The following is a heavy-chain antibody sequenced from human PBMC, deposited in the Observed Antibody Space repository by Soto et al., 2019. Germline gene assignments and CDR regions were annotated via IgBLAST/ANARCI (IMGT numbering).Heavy chain of an antibody. CDR2: INTYNGNT. CDR1: GYTFNSYG. CDR3: SRDVLYSTSGGRRFDR. V-gene: IGHV1-18*01. J-gene: IGHJ5*02. Sequence: QVQLVQSGGEVKKPGASVRVSCKASGYTFNSYGISWVRQTPGQGLEWMGWINTYNGNTNYAQKFQVRVSMTTDTSTSTAYLELRSLGSDDTAVYYGSRDVLYSTSGGRRFDRWGQGTLVTVSS. D-gene: IGHD6-6*01.